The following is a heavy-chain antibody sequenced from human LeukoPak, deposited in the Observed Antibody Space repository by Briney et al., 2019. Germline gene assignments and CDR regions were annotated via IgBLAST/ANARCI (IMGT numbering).Heavy chain of an antibody. CDR3: ARWYSSGWAFDY. D-gene: IGHD6-19*01. V-gene: IGHV4-30-2*01. J-gene: IGHJ4*02. CDR1: GGSISSGGYS. CDR2: IYHSGST. Sequence: SQTLSLTCAVSGGSISSGGYSWSWIRQPPGKGLEWIGYIYHSGSTKYNPSLKSRVTISVDTSKNQFSLKLSSVIAADTAVYYCARWYSSGWAFDYWGQGTLVTVSS.